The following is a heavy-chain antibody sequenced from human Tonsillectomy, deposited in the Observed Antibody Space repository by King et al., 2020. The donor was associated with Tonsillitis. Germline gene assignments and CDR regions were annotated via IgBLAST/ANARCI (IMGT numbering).Heavy chain of an antibody. V-gene: IGHV4-31*03. CDR1: GGSISSDGYF. CDR3: ARVGAQHLVIDS. J-gene: IGHJ4*02. CDR2: IFYSGST. D-gene: IGHD6-13*01. Sequence: QLQESGPGLVKPSQTLSLTCTVSGGSISSDGYFWSWIRQHPGRGLEWIGYIFYSGSTYYNPSLKSRVTISVDTSKNQFSLKLTSVTAAATAVYYCARVGAQHLVIDSWGQGTLVTVSS.